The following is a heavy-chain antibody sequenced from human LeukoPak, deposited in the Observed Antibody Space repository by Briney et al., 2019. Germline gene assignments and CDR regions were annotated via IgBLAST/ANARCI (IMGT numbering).Heavy chain of an antibody. CDR2: ISSSSSYI. D-gene: IGHD2-2*01. J-gene: IGHJ6*04. Sequence: GGSLRLSCAASGFTFSSYSMNWVRQAPGKGLEWVSSISSSSSYIYYADSVKGRFTISRDNAKNSLYLQMNSLRAEDMAVYCCASSYLGDIVVVPAVASDVWGKGTTVTVSS. V-gene: IGHV3-21*01. CDR3: ASSYLGDIVVVPAVASDV. CDR1: GFTFSSYS.